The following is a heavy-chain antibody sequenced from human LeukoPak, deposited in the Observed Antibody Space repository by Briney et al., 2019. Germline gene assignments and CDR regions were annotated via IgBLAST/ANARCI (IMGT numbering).Heavy chain of an antibody. CDR1: GGSISSSSYY. Sequence: SETLPLTCTVSGGSISSSSYYWGWIRQPPGKGLEWIGSIYCSGSTYYNPSLKSRVTISVDTSKNQFSLKLSSVTAADTAVYYCARLEQLAPDEWGQGTLVTVSS. CDR2: IYCSGST. V-gene: IGHV4-39*01. D-gene: IGHD6-6*01. CDR3: ARLEQLAPDE. J-gene: IGHJ4*02.